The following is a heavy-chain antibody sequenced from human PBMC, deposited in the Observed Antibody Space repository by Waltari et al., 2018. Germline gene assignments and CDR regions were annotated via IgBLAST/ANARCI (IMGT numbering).Heavy chain of an antibody. CDR1: GVLFSRQD. CDR2: IRFDGGQK. D-gene: IGHD3-16*02. J-gene: IGHJ4*02. V-gene: IGHV3-30*02. Sequence: QVQLVESGGGVVLPGGALRLSCKASGVLFSRQDRNWVRQAPGMGLEWVSLIRFDGGQKFYTDTVKGRFTVSRDNSRDTLYLHMESLRSGDTATYFCATQASISSPSFWGRGTLVTVSS. CDR3: ATQASISSPSF.